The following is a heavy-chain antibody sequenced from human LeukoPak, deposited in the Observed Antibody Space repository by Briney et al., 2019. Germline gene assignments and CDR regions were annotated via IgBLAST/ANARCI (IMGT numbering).Heavy chain of an antibody. J-gene: IGHJ2*01. CDR3: AREGRETDGWYFDF. CDR1: GYTFINYA. Sequence: ASVKVSCKASGYTFINYAIHWVRQAPGQRPEWMGWINTGNGKTKYSQKFQHRVTITRDTSAGTVYMELSSLRSEDTAVYYCAREGRETDGWYFDFWGRGTLVTASS. V-gene: IGHV1-3*04. CDR2: INTGNGKT. D-gene: IGHD1-14*01.